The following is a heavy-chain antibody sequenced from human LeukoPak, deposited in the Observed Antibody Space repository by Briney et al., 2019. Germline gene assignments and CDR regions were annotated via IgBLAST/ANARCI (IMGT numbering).Heavy chain of an antibody. Sequence: GGSLRLSCAASGFSVSSYYMNWVRQAPGKGLEWVSAISGSGGSTYYADSVKGRFTISRDNSKNTLYLQMNSLRAEDTAVYYCAKDPIIAVAVHAEYFQHWGQGTLVTVSS. CDR1: GFSVSSYY. CDR3: AKDPIIAVAVHAEYFQH. D-gene: IGHD6-19*01. J-gene: IGHJ1*01. CDR2: ISGSGGST. V-gene: IGHV3-23*01.